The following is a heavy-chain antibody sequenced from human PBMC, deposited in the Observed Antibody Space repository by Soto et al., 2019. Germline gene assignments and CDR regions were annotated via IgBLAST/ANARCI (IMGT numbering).Heavy chain of an antibody. CDR1: GYTFTSYY. J-gene: IGHJ4*02. V-gene: IGHV1-46*03. CDR3: ARAQAWGIHDY. D-gene: IGHD7-27*01. Sequence: QVQLVQSGAEVKKPGASVNISCKASGYTFTSYYMHWVRQAPGQGLEWVGTINPSGGSTTYAQKFQGRVTMTRDTSTSTVYMELSSLISEDTAVSHCARAQAWGIHDYWGQGTLVTVSS. CDR2: INPSGGST.